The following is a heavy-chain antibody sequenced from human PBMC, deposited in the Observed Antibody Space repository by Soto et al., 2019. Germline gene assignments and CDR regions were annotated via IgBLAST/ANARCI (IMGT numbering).Heavy chain of an antibody. Sequence: LSLTCTVSGGSITNNYWSWIRQSPGEGLEWIGCSYYSGSTSYNPSLRSRVTISIDTSKTQFSLRLRSVTAADTAVYYCARRQNWNNLFDTWGQGTLVTVSS. CDR1: GGSITNNY. CDR2: SYYSGST. J-gene: IGHJ5*02. CDR3: ARRQNWNNLFDT. V-gene: IGHV4-59*08. D-gene: IGHD1-1*01.